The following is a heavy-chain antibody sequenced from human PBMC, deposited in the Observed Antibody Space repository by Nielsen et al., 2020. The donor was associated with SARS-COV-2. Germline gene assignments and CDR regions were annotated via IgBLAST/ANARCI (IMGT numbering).Heavy chain of an antibody. D-gene: IGHD4-11*01. J-gene: IGHJ4*02. V-gene: IGHV4-34*01. CDR1: GESFSGYY. CDR3: ARGAHSNYYFDY. Sequence: SETLSLTCAVSGESFSGYYWSWIRQPPGKGLEWIGEINHSGSTNYNPSLKSRVTISVDTSKNQFSLKLSSVTAADTAVYYCARGAHSNYYFDYWGQGTLVTVSS. CDR2: INHSGST.